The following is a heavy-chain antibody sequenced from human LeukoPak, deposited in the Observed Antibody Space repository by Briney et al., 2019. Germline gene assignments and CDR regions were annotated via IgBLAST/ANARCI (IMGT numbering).Heavy chain of an antibody. V-gene: IGHV1-69*13. CDR1: GGTFSSYA. D-gene: IGHD3-3*01. J-gene: IGHJ4*02. Sequence: SVKVSCKASGGTFSSYAISWVRQASGQGLEWMGGIIPIFGTANYAQKFQGRVTITADESTSTAYMELSSLRSEDTAVYYCARDASPYDFWSGYLLDYWGQGTLVTVSS. CDR3: ARDASPYDFWSGYLLDY. CDR2: IIPIFGTA.